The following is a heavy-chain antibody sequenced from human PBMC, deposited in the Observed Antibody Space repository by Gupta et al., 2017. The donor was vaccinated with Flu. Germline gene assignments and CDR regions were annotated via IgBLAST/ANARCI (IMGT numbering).Heavy chain of an antibody. CDR2: IYHSGST. J-gene: IGHJ4*02. V-gene: IGHV4-4*02. D-gene: IGHD5-12*01. Sequence: GLEWIGEIYHSGSTNYNPSLKSRVTISVDKSKNQFSLKLSSVTAADTAVYYCARDKRQSGSPHLYYFDYWGQGTLVTVSS. CDR3: ARDKRQSGSPHLYYFDY.